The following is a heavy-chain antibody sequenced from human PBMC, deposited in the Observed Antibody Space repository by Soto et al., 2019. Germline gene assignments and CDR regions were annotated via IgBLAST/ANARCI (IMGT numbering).Heavy chain of an antibody. J-gene: IGHJ5*02. D-gene: IGHD6-19*01. CDR1: GGSIRSSDYY. CDR3: ASNALQWLVGGWFDP. Sequence: SETLSLTCTVSGGSIRSSDYYWGWIRQPPGEGLEWIANINDGGSAYYNPSLRSRVTISVDTSKNQFSLKLRSVTAADTAVYYCASNALQWLVGGWFDPWGQGTLVTVSS. CDR2: INDGGSA. V-gene: IGHV4-39*01.